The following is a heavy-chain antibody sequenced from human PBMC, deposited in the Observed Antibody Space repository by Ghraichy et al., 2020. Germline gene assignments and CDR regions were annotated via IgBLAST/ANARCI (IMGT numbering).Heavy chain of an antibody. CDR1: GYSFTSYW. Sequence: GESLNISCKGSGYSFTSYWIGWVRQMPGKGLEWMGIIYPGDSDTRYSPSFQGQVTISADKSISTAYLQWSSLKASDTAMYYCARVFSSIVATTTQESFDYWGQGTLVTVSS. CDR3: ARVFSSIVATTTQESFDY. V-gene: IGHV5-51*01. CDR2: IYPGDSDT. J-gene: IGHJ4*02. D-gene: IGHD5-12*01.